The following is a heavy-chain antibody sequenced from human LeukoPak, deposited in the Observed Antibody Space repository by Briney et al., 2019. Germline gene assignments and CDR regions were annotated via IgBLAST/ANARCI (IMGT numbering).Heavy chain of an antibody. CDR3: ARTPSVYYGSGNYFDY. Sequence: PGRPPRLSCAASGFTFSSYGMHWVRQAPGKGLEWVTIIWSDGSNKYYADSVKGRFTISRDNSKNTLYLQMNSLRAEDTAVYYCARTPSVYYGSGNYFDYWGQGTLVTVSS. J-gene: IGHJ4*02. CDR1: GFTFSSYG. V-gene: IGHV3-33*01. D-gene: IGHD3-10*01. CDR2: IWSDGSNK.